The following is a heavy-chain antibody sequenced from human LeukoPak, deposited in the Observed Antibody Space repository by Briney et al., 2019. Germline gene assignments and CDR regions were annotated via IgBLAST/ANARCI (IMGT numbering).Heavy chain of an antibody. J-gene: IGHJ5*02. D-gene: IGHD3-22*01. Sequence: SETLSLTCTVSGGSISSSSYYWGWIRQPPGKGLEWIGSIYYSGSTYYNPSLKSRVTISVDTSKNQFSLKLSSVTAADTAVYYCARKRGYSSGYWSYWFDPWGQGTLVTVSS. V-gene: IGHV4-39*01. CDR3: ARKRGYSSGYWSYWFDP. CDR2: IYYSGST. CDR1: GGSISSSSYY.